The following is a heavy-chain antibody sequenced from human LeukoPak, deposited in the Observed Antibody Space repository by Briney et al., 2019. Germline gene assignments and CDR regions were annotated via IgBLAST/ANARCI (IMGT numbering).Heavy chain of an antibody. J-gene: IGHJ4*02. CDR1: GGSISSYY. CDR3: ARGQKYTSGYTVTELGSRYFDY. V-gene: IGHV4-59*01. Sequence: SETLSLTCTVSGGSISSYYWSWLRQPPGKGLEWIGYIYYIGSTNYKSSLKSRVTISVDTSKNQFSLKLSSVTAAGTAVYYCARGQKYTSGYTVTELGSRYFDYWGQGALVTVSS. D-gene: IGHD5-18*01. CDR2: IYYIGST.